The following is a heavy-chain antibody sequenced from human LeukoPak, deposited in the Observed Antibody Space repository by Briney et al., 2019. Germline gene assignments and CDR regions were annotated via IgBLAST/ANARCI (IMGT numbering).Heavy chain of an antibody. CDR1: GFTFSSYG. J-gene: IGHJ4*02. V-gene: IGHV3-33*06. D-gene: IGHD3-3*01. CDR3: AKDLWKADY. Sequence: GRSLRLSCAASGFTFSSYGMHWVRQAPGKGLEWVAVIWYDGSNKYYADSVKGRFSISRDNSKNTLYLQMNSLRADDTAVYYCAKDLWKADYWGQGTLVTVSS. CDR2: IWYDGSNK.